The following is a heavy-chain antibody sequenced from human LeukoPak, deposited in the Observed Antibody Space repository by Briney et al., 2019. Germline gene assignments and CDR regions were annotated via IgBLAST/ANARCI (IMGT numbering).Heavy chain of an antibody. CDR3: ARDFGGYGDLFYYYYGMDV. D-gene: IGHD4-17*01. CDR2: INPSGGST. CDR1: GYTFTGYY. J-gene: IGHJ6*02. V-gene: IGHV1-46*01. Sequence: GASVKVSCKASGYTFTGYYMHWVRQAPGQGLEWMGIINPSGGSTSYAQKFQGRVTMTRDTSTSTVYMELSSLRSEDTAVYYCARDFGGYGDLFYYYYGMDVWGQGTTVTVSS.